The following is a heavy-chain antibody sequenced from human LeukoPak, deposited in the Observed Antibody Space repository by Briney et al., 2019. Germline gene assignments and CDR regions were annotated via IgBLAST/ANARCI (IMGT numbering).Heavy chain of an antibody. Sequence: GGSLRLSCAASGFTFSSYSMNWVRQAPGKGLEWVSSISSSSSYIYYADSVKGRFTISRDNAKNSLYLQMNSLRAEDTAVYYCARAGRGVVPAAPFDYWGQGTLVTVSS. J-gene: IGHJ4*02. CDR3: ARAGRGVVPAAPFDY. CDR2: ISSSSSYI. V-gene: IGHV3-21*01. D-gene: IGHD2-2*01. CDR1: GFTFSSYS.